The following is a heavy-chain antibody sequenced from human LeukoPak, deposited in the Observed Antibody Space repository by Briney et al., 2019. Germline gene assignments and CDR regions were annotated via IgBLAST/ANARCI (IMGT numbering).Heavy chain of an antibody. V-gene: IGHV1-2*02. CDR2: INPSSGRK. D-gene: IGHD2-2*01. CDR3: ARGSSIHVLLYHYYYMDV. CDR1: GYTFTGYY. J-gene: IGHJ6*03. Sequence: ASVKVSCKASGYTFTGYYMHWVRQAPGQGLEWMGWINPSSGRKNYAQNFQDRVAMTRDTSISTAYMELSSLRSDDTAVYYCARGSSIHVLLYHYYYMDVWGKGTTVAVSS.